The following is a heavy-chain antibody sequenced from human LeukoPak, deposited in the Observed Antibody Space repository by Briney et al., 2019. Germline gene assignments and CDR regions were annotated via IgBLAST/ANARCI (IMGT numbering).Heavy chain of an antibody. CDR2: AYYNGNT. CDR1: GGSIGTDH. J-gene: IGHJ6*02. V-gene: IGHV4-59*01. CDR3: ARGHPPNLDV. Sequence: KSSETLSLTCTISGGSIGTDHGTWIRQPPGKGLDWIGYAYYNGNTNYNPSLNSRVTISVDTSNNQFSLRLTSVTTADTAVYYCARGHPPNLDVWGQGTTVTVSS.